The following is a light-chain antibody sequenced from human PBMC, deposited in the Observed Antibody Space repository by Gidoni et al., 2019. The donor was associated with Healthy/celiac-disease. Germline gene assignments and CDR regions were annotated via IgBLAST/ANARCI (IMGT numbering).Light chain of an antibody. Sequence: DIQMTQSPSTLSASVGDRVTITCRASQSISSWLAWYQQKPGKAPKLLIYKASSVESGGPSRFSGSGSGTEFTLTISSLQPDDFATYYCQQYNSYPCSFGQGTKLEIK. J-gene: IGKJ2*04. CDR3: QQYNSYPCS. CDR2: KAS. CDR1: QSISSW. V-gene: IGKV1-5*03.